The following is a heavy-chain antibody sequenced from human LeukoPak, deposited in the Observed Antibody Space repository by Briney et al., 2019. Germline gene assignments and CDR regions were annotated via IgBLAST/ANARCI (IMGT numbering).Heavy chain of an antibody. Sequence: PSETLSLTCAVYGGSFSGYYWSWIRQSPGKGLEWIGEIHHSGTTNYNPSLKSRVTISVDKSKNEFSLKLNSVTAADTAVYYCARAFLVGYSPEEYFFDYWGQGTLVTVSS. CDR3: ARAFLVGYSPEEYFFDY. D-gene: IGHD2-15*01. J-gene: IGHJ4*02. CDR1: GGSFSGYY. CDR2: IHHSGTT. V-gene: IGHV4-34*01.